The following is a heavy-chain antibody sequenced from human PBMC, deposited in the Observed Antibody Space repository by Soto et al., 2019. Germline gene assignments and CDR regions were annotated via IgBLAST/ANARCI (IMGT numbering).Heavy chain of an antibody. Sequence: QVQLVESGGGVVQPGRSLRLSCAASGFTFSDYGMHWGRQAPGKGLEWVAVIWYDGSNRYYADSVKGRFTISRDNSKNTLYLQMISLRAEDTAVYYCAREGHGIYRDYDMGGYWGQGTLVTVSS. CDR2: IWYDGSNR. V-gene: IGHV3-33*01. CDR3: AREGHGIYRDYDMGGY. CDR1: GFTFSDYG. D-gene: IGHD5-12*01. J-gene: IGHJ4*02.